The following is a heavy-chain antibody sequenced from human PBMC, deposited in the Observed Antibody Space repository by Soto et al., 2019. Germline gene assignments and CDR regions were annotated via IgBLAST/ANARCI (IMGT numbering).Heavy chain of an antibody. CDR1: GFTFSGSA. CDR3: TRLDDGMDV. Sequence: EVQLVESGGGLVQPGGSLKLSCAASGFTFSGSAMHWGRQASGKGLEWVGRIRSNDYATAYVASVKGRFTISRDDSKNTAYLQMNSLKTEDTAVYYCTRLDDGMDVCGQGTTVTVSS. J-gene: IGHJ6*02. D-gene: IGHD3-3*01. V-gene: IGHV3-73*02. CDR2: IRSNDYAT.